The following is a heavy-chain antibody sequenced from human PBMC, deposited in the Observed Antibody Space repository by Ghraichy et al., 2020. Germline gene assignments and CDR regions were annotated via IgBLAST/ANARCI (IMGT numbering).Heavy chain of an antibody. V-gene: IGHV4-59*01. Sequence: ESLNISCSVSGGSFSGNYWSWIRQPPGKGPEWIGYVHFSGTTKKNPSLKSRVTISIDLSTNQYSLQLTSVTAADTAVYYCARSLCGEGCYDYGLDVWGQGTTVTVSS. CDR2: VHFSGTT. CDR1: GGSFSGNY. D-gene: IGHD2-21*02. J-gene: IGHJ6*02. CDR3: ARSLCGEGCYDYGLDV.